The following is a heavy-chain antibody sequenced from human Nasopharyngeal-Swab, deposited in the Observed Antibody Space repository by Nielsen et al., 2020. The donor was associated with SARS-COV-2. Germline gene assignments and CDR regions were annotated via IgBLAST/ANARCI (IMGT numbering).Heavy chain of an antibody. J-gene: IGHJ4*02. CDR2: IRGSGGRGDT. CDR3: ANRRGGSWHPYCFDY. Sequence: GGSLRLSCAASGFTFSTYAMSWVRQAPGKGLEWVSGIRGSGGRGDTFYADSVKGRFTISRDNPENTLYLQMNTLRAEDTAVYYCANRRGGSWHPYCFDYWGQGTLVTVSS. CDR1: GFTFSTYA. V-gene: IGHV3-23*01. D-gene: IGHD6-13*01.